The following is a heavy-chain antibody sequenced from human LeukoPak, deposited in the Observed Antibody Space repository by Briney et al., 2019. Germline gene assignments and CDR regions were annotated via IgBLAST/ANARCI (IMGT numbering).Heavy chain of an antibody. V-gene: IGHV4-39*01. J-gene: IGHJ5*02. D-gene: IGHD1-26*01. CDR3: ARLLSYRDNWFDP. Sequence: SETLSLTCTVSGGPISSSSYYWGWIRQPPGKGLEWIGSIYYSGSTYYNPSLKSRVTISVDTSKNQFSLKLSSVTAADTAVYYCARLLSYRDNWFDPWGQGTLVTVSS. CDR2: IYYSGST. CDR1: GGPISSSSYY.